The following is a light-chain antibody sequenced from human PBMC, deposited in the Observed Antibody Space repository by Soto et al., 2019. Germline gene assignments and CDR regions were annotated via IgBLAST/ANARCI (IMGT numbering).Light chain of an antibody. CDR3: NSYTSSSSLLV. CDR1: SSDVGGYKY. V-gene: IGLV2-14*01. CDR2: DVS. J-gene: IGLJ1*01. Sequence: QSALTQPASVSGSPGQSITISCTGTSSDVGGYKYVSWYQQHPGKAPKLMIYDVSNRPSGVSNRFSGSKSGNTASLTISGLQAEDEADYYCNSYTSSSSLLVFGTGTKVTVL.